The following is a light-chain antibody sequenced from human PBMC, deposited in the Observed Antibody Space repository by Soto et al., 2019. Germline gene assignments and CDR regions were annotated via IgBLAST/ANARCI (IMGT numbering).Light chain of an antibody. V-gene: IGKV3-15*01. Sequence: ERVVTQSPATLSVSPGERATLSCRASQSVTSNLAWYQQKPGQAPRLLIHGASTRATGIPARFSGSVSGTEFTLTISSLQSEDFGVYYCQQYNNWPETFGQGTKVDI. CDR3: QQYNNWPET. J-gene: IGKJ1*01. CDR2: GAS. CDR1: QSVTSN.